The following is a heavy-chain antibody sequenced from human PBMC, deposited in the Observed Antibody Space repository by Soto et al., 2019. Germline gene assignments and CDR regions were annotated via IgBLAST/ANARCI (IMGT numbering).Heavy chain of an antibody. J-gene: IGHJ6*02. CDR1: GGSISSGGYY. CDR3: ARDQSGYCSGGSCYGYYYYGMDV. CDR2: IYYSGST. D-gene: IGHD2-15*01. Sequence: SETLSLTCTVSGGSISSGGYYWSWIRQHPGKGLEWIGYIYYSGSTYYNPSLKSRVTISVGTSKNQFSLKLSSVTAADTAVYYCARDQSGYCSGGSCYGYYYYGMDVWGQGTTVTVSS. V-gene: IGHV4-31*03.